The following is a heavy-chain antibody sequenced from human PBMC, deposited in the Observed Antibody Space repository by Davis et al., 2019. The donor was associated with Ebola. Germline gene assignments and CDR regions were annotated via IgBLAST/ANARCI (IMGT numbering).Heavy chain of an antibody. Sequence: PSETLSLTCAVYGGSFSGYYWSWIRQPPGKGLEWIGEINHSGSTNYNPSLKSRVTISVDTSKNQFSLKLSSVTAADTAVYYCARDPRSGYDYYYYYYGMDVWGQGTTVTVSS. J-gene: IGHJ6*02. D-gene: IGHD5-12*01. CDR2: INHSGST. CDR3: ARDPRSGYDYYYYYYGMDV. V-gene: IGHV4-34*01. CDR1: GGSFSGYY.